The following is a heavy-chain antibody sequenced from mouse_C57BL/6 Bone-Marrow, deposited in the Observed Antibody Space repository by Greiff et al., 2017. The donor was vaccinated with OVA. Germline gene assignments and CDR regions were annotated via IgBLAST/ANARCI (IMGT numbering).Heavy chain of an antibody. D-gene: IGHD1-1*02. CDR1: GYTFTSYG. Sequence: QVQLQQSGAELARPGASVKLSCKASGYTFTSYGISWVKQRTGQGLEWIGEIYPRSGNTYYNEKFKGKATLTADKSSSTAYMELRSLTSDDSAVYFCARKGLWSEGFAYWGQGTLVTVSA. V-gene: IGHV1-81*01. CDR2: IYPRSGNT. CDR3: ARKGLWSEGFAY. J-gene: IGHJ3*01.